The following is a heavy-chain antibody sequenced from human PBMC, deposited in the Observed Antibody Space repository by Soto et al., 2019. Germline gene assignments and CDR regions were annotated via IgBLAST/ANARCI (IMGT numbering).Heavy chain of an antibody. CDR3: ARASMQKRIQLWSVARYYYYYGMDV. J-gene: IGHJ6*02. Sequence: AASVKVSCKASGGTFSSYAISWVRQAPGQGLEWMGGIIPIFGTANYAQKFQGRVTITADESTSTAYMELSSLRSEDTAVYYCARASMQKRIQLWSVARYYYYYGMDVWGQGTTVTVSS. V-gene: IGHV1-69*13. D-gene: IGHD5-18*01. CDR1: GGTFSSYA. CDR2: IIPIFGTA.